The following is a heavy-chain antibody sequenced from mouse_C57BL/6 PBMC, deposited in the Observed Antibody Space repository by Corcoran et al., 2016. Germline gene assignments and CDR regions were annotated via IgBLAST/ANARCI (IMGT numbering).Heavy chain of an antibody. CDR2: INPNNGGT. Sequence: EVQLQQSGPELVKPGASVKISCKASGYTFTDYYMNWVKQSHGKSLEWIGDINPNNGGTSYNQKFKGKATLTVDKSSSTAYMELRSLTSEDSAVYYCARGRLTSGDYFDYWGQGTTLTVPS. CDR3: ARGRLTSGDYFDY. V-gene: IGHV1-26*01. CDR1: GYTFTDYY. J-gene: IGHJ2*01. D-gene: IGHD3-1*01.